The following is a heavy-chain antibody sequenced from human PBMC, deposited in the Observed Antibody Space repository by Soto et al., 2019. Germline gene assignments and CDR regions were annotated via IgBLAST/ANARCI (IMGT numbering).Heavy chain of an antibody. CDR1: GYTFTSYA. D-gene: IGHD2-2*01. J-gene: IGHJ6*02. CDR3: ARDRERVDYYYYDGMDV. V-gene: IGHV1-3*01. Sequence: QVQLAQSGAEVKKPGASVKVSCKASGYTFTSYAMHWVRQAPGQRLEWMGWINAGNGNTKYSQKFQGRVTITRDTSASTAYMELSSLRSEDTAVYYCARDRERVDYYYYDGMDVWGQGTTVTVSS. CDR2: INAGNGNT.